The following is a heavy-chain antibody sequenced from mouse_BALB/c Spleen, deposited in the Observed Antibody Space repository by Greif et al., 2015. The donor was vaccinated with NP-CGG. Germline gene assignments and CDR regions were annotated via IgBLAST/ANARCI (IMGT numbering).Heavy chain of an antibody. D-gene: IGHD1-1*01. CDR1: GYAFSSSW. CDR3: ARTNYYGGSYWYFDV. J-gene: IGHJ1*01. V-gene: IGHV1-82*01. CDR2: IYPGDGDT. Sequence: QVQLQQSGPELVKPGASVKISCKASGYAFSSSWMNWVKQRPGQGLEWIGRIYPGDGDTNYNGKFKGKATLTADKSSSTAYMQLSSLTSVDSAVYFCARTNYYGGSYWYFDVWGAGTTVTVSS.